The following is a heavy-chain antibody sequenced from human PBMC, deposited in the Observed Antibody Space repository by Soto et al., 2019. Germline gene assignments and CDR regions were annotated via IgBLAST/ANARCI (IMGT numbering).Heavy chain of an antibody. D-gene: IGHD6-13*01. Sequence: ASVKVSCKASGYTFTSYGISWVRQAPGEGLEWMGWISAYNGNTNYAQKLQGRVTMTTDTSTSTAYMELRSLRSDDTAVFYCAREFRITTAGPRPYDYWGQGTLVTVSS. J-gene: IGHJ4*02. V-gene: IGHV1-18*01. CDR3: AREFRITTAGPRPYDY. CDR2: ISAYNGNT. CDR1: GYTFTSYG.